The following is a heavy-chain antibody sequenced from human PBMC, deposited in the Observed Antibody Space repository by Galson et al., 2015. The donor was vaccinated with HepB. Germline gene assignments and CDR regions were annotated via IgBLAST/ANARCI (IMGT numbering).Heavy chain of an antibody. D-gene: IGHD3-10*01. Sequence: GRFTISRDNSKNTLYLQMNSLRAEDTAVYYCAAVGYYYGSGSYYYGMDVWGQGTTVTVSS. J-gene: IGHJ6*02. V-gene: IGHV3-23*01. CDR3: AAVGYYYGSGSYYYGMDV.